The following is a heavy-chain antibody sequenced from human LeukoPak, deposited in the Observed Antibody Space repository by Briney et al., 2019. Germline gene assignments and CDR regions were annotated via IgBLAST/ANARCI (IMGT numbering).Heavy chain of an antibody. Sequence: GGSLRLSCAASGFTFSSYGMSWVRQAPGKGLEWVSAISGSGGSTYYADSVKGRFTISRDNSKNTLYLQMNSLRAEDTAVYYCAKGPMTTVTTSPFDYWGQGTLVTVSS. J-gene: IGHJ4*02. CDR3: AKGPMTTVTTSPFDY. CDR1: GFTFSSYG. V-gene: IGHV3-23*01. CDR2: ISGSGGST. D-gene: IGHD4-17*01.